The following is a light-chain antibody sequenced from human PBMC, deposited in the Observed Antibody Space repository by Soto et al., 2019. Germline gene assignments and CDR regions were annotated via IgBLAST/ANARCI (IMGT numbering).Light chain of an antibody. CDR2: AAS. Sequence: GDRVTITCRASQSISSYLNWYQQKPGKAPKLLIYAASSLQSGVPSRFSGSGSVTDFTLTISSLQPEDFATYYCQQSYSTPPWTVSQGTKVDI. CDR1: QSISSY. J-gene: IGKJ1*01. V-gene: IGKV1-39*01. CDR3: QQSYSTPPWT.